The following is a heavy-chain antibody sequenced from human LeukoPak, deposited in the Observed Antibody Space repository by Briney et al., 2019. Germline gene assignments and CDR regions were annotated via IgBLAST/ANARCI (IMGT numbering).Heavy chain of an antibody. CDR2: IYYSGIT. J-gene: IGHJ4*02. V-gene: IGHV4-28*03. CDR1: GYSISSSNW. Sequence: SDTLSLTCAVSGYSISSSNWWGWIRQPPGKGLEWIGYIYYSGITYYNPSLKSRVTISVDTSKNQFSLKLRSVTAADTAVYYCARGGEYGSGSYYKYWGQGTLVTVSS. CDR3: ARGGEYGSGSYYKY. D-gene: IGHD3-10*01.